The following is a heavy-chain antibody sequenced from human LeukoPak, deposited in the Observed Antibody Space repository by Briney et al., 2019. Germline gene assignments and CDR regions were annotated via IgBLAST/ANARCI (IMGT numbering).Heavy chain of an antibody. Sequence: GGSLRLSCAASGFTFSSYWMSWVRQAPGKGLEWVANIKQDGSEIYYVDSVKGRFTISRDNVKNSLFLQMDSLRAEDTAVYYCARDRDYYDSNSFSPDAFDIWGQGTMVTVSS. CDR3: ARDRDYYDSNSFSPDAFDI. J-gene: IGHJ3*02. D-gene: IGHD3-22*01. V-gene: IGHV3-7*01. CDR1: GFTFSSYW. CDR2: IKQDGSEI.